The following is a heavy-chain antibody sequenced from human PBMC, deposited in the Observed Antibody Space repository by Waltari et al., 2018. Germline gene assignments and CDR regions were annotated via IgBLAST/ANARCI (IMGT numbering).Heavy chain of an antibody. CDR2: IYYSGIT. J-gene: IGHJ6*03. V-gene: IGHV4-39*01. CDR1: GGSLSSSSYF. Sequence: QLQLQESGPGLVKPSETLSLTCTVSGGSLSSSSYFWAWIRQPPGKGLEWFGSIYYSGITYYNLSLKSRVTISVDRSTNQVSLKLTSVTAADTAVYFCAREVPRNGYIGLIYYYMDVWGKGTTVTVSS. D-gene: IGHD5-12*01. CDR3: AREVPRNGYIGLIYYYMDV.